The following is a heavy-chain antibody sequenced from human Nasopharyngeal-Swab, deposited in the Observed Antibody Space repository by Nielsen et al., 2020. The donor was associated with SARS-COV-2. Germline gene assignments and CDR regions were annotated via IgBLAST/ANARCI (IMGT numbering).Heavy chain of an antibody. Sequence: WIRQPPGKGLEWIGYIYHSGSTYYNPSLKSRVTLSVDRSKNQFSLKLSSVTAADTAVYYCAREGILWFGEEMWLFFDYWGQGTLVTVSS. D-gene: IGHD3-10*01. V-gene: IGHV4-30-2*01. J-gene: IGHJ4*02. CDR3: AREGILWFGEEMWLFFDY. CDR2: IYHSGST.